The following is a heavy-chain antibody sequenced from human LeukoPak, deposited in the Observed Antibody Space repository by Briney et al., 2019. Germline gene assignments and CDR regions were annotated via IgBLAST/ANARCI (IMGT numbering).Heavy chain of an antibody. V-gene: IGHV4-59*01. D-gene: IGHD3-3*01. CDR2: IYYSGST. CDR3: AREWSSHYDFWSGYYKVDNWFDP. CDR1: GGSISSYY. J-gene: IGHJ5*02. Sequence: SETLSLTCTVSGGSISSYYWSWIRQPPGKGLEWIGYIYYSGSTNYNPSLKSRVTISVDTSKNQFSLKLSSVTAADTAVYYCAREWSSHYDFWSGYYKVDNWFDPWGQGTLVTASS.